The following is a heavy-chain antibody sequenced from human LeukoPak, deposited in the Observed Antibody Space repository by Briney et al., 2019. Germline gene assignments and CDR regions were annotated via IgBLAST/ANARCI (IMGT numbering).Heavy chain of an antibody. V-gene: IGHV4-59*01. CDR1: GGSISSYY. CDR3: ARAPGTGITIFGVVTDPVDAFDI. J-gene: IGHJ3*02. D-gene: IGHD3-3*01. CDR2: IYYSGST. Sequence: SETLSLTCTVSGGSISSYYWSWIRQPPGKGLEWIGYIYYSGSTNYNPSLKSRVTISVDTSKNQFSLKLSSVTAADTAVYYCARAPGTGITIFGVVTDPVDAFDIWGQGTTVTVSS.